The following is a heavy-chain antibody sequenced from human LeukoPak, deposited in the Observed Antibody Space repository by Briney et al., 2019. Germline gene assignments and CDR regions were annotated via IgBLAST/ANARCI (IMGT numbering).Heavy chain of an antibody. Sequence: GGSLRLSCAASGFTFSSYAMHWVRQAPGKGLEWVAVISYDGSNKYYADSVKGRFTISRDNSKNTLYLQMNSLRAEDTAVYYCAKDIVVVTSGSNAFDIWGQGTTVTVSS. V-gene: IGHV3-30*04. J-gene: IGHJ3*02. CDR3: AKDIVVVTSGSNAFDI. CDR2: ISYDGSNK. CDR1: GFTFSSYA. D-gene: IGHD2-21*02.